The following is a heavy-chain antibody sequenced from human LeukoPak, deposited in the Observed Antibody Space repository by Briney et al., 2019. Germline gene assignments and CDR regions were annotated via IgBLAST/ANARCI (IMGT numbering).Heavy chain of an antibody. CDR2: IYYSGST. Sequence: SETLSLTCTVSGGSISSYYWSWIRQPPGKGLEWIGYIYYSGSTNYNPSLKSRVTISVDTSKNQFSLKLSSVTAADTAVYYCARTHSSSWGYYYYYGMDVWGQGTTVTVSS. D-gene: IGHD6-13*01. V-gene: IGHV4-59*08. CDR1: GGSISSYY. CDR3: ARTHSSSWGYYYYYGMDV. J-gene: IGHJ6*02.